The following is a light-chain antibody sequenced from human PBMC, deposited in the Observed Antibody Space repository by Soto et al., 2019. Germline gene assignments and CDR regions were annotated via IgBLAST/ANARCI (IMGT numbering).Light chain of an antibody. J-gene: IGKJ1*01. CDR3: QHYNDYSWT. V-gene: IGKV1-5*03. CDR2: KTS. CDR1: QGFGFG. Sequence: DIHMTQSLSTRLAFLGNRVTIICRASQGFGFGLAWYQQKPGKAPNLLIYKTSSLETGVPSRFSGSGSGTEFTLTISSLQPDDFATYYCQHYNDYSWTFGQGTKVEVK.